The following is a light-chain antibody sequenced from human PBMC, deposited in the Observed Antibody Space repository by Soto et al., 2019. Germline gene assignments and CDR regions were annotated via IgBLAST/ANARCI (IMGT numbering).Light chain of an antibody. CDR2: DVS. CDR1: SSDVGGYNY. V-gene: IGLV2-14*01. J-gene: IGLJ1*01. CDR3: SSYTSSSIRYV. Sequence: QSALTQPASVSGSPGQSITISCIGTSSDVGGYNYVSWYQQHPGKATKLMIYDVSNRPSGVSSRFSGSKSGNTASLTISGLQAEDGADYYCSSYTSSSIRYVFGTGTKVTVL.